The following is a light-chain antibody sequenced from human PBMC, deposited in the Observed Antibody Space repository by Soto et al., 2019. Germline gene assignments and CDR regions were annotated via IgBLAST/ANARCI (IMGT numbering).Light chain of an antibody. V-gene: IGKV1-5*03. CDR2: KAS. CDR1: QSIGSW. J-gene: IGKJ1*01. Sequence: DIQMTQSPSTLSASVGDRVTITCRASQSIGSWLAWFQQKPGKAPKVLIYKASSLESGVPSRFSGSGSGTEFPLTISSLQPDDFATYYCQQYNSYSSFGQGTKVDIK. CDR3: QQYNSYSS.